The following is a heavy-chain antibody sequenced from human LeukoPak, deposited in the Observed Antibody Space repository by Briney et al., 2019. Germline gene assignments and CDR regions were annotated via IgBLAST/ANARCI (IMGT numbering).Heavy chain of an antibody. CDR3: ARGEMAYSY. J-gene: IGHJ4*02. V-gene: IGHV4-34*01. CDR2: INHSGST. D-gene: IGHD5-24*01. Sequence: PSQTLSLTCAVYGGSFSGYYWSWIRQPPGKGLEWIGEINHSGSTNYNPSLKSRVTISVDTSKNQFSLKLSSVTAADTAVYYCARGEMAYSYWGQGTLVTVSS. CDR1: GGSFSGYY.